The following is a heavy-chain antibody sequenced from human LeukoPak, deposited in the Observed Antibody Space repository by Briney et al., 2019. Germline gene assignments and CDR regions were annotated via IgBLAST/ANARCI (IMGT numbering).Heavy chain of an antibody. CDR1: GYTFTSYA. CDR2: INAGNGNT. Sequence: ASVKVSCKASGYTFTSYAMHWVRQAPGQRLEWMGWINAGNGNTNYAQKLQGRVTMTTDTSTSTAYMELRSLRSDDTAVYYCARVGATIDTDGYNYGISRFWGQGTLVTVSS. V-gene: IGHV1-3*01. D-gene: IGHD5-24*01. J-gene: IGHJ4*02. CDR3: ARVGATIDTDGYNYGISRF.